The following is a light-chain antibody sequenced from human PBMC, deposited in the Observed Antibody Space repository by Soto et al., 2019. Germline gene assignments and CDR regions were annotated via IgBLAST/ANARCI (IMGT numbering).Light chain of an antibody. J-gene: IGKJ5*01. CDR1: QSILYSSNNNNY. V-gene: IGKV4-1*01. Sequence: DIVMTQSPDSLAVSLGERATINCKSSQSILYSSNNNNYLAWYQQKPGQPPKLIIYWASTRESGVPDRFRVSGSGTDCCLTISSRQAEDVAGSDCQQYYHPPAITFGQGTRLEIK. CDR3: QQYYHPPAIT. CDR2: WAS.